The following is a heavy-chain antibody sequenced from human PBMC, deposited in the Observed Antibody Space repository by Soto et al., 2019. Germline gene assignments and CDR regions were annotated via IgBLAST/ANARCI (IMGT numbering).Heavy chain of an antibody. CDR2: IYYSGST. Sequence: QVQLQESGPGLVKPSQTLSLTCTVSGGSISSGGYYWSWIRQHPGKGLEWIGYIYYSGSTYYNPSLKSRVTISVDTSKNRFPLKLSSVTAADTAVYYCARDGGSNGEEYFQHWGQGTLVTVSS. V-gene: IGHV4-31*03. D-gene: IGHD3-10*01. CDR1: GGSISSGGYY. CDR3: ARDGGSNGEEYFQH. J-gene: IGHJ1*01.